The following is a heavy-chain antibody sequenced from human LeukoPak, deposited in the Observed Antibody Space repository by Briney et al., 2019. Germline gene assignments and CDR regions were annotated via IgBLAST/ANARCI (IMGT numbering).Heavy chain of an antibody. V-gene: IGHV4-39*07. Sequence: KPSETLSLTCTVAGGSISNRDYYWGWIRQPPGKGLEWIGSIFNSGSFNSGATYSNPSLRSRMTISMDTAKNQFSLSLSSVTAADTAVHFCARSPGFGSSWYDYWGQGTLVTVSS. D-gene: IGHD6-13*01. J-gene: IGHJ4*02. CDR2: IFNSGSFNSGAT. CDR3: ARSPGFGSSWYDY. CDR1: GGSISNRDYY.